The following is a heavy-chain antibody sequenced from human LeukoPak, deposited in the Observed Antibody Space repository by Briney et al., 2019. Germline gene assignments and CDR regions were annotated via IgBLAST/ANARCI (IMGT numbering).Heavy chain of an antibody. CDR2: IVVGSGNT. V-gene: IGHV1-58*01. CDR1: GFTFTSSA. CDR3: AAGHYDSSGYYPPQDYYYYGMDV. D-gene: IGHD3-22*01. Sequence: SVKVSCKASGFTFTSSAVQWVRQARGQRLEWIGWIVVGSGNTNYAQKFQERVTFTRDMSTSTAYMELSSLRSEDTAVYYCAAGHYDSSGYYPPQDYYYYGMDVWGQGTTVTVSS. J-gene: IGHJ6*02.